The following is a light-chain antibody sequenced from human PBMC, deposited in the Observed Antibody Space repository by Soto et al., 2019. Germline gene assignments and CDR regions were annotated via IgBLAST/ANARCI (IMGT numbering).Light chain of an antibody. CDR2: QTS. V-gene: IGKV3-20*01. CDR1: QYINTR. J-gene: IGKJ1*01. Sequence: EIVLTQSPATLSSFPGDRVTLSCRAGQYINTRLAWYQHRPGQAPRLLIYQTSIRAAGIPARFSASGTGTDFTLTISRLEPEDFAVYYCQQYGSSPKTFGQGTKVDIK. CDR3: QQYGSSPKT.